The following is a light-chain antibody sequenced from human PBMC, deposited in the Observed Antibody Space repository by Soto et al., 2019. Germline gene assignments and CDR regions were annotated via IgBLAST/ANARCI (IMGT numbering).Light chain of an antibody. Sequence: EIVLTQSPATLSLSPGERATLSCRASQSVSSYLAWYQQKPGQAPRLLIYDASNRATGIPARFSGSGSGTDFTLTISSLEPEDFAVYYCQQRSNWPPGTFGPGTKVAIK. CDR3: QQRSNWPPGT. CDR1: QSVSSY. CDR2: DAS. V-gene: IGKV3-11*01. J-gene: IGKJ3*01.